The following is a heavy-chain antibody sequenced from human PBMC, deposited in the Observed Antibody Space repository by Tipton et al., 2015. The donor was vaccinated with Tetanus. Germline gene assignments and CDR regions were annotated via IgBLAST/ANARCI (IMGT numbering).Heavy chain of an antibody. CDR3: ARWIAVTGTDFDF. J-gene: IGHJ4*02. CDR1: GGSINPYY. CDR2: IYSSGGT. Sequence: TLSLTCSVSGGSINPYYWSWIRQPPGKGLEWIGNIYSSGGTNYNPSLTRAVTMPVDTAKNHFSLTVNSATAADTAVYYCARWIAVTGTDFDFWGQGTLVTVSS. D-gene: IGHD6-19*01. V-gene: IGHV4-59*08.